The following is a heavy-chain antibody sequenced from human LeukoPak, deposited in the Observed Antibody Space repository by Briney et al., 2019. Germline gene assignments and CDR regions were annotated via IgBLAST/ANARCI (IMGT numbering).Heavy chain of an antibody. J-gene: IGHJ4*02. CDR1: GYTFTSYT. Sequence: VASVKVSCKASGYTFTSYTMNWVRQAPGQGLEWMGCIKTNTGKSTYAHGFTGRFVFSLDTFLRTAYLQISSLKAEDTAVYYCARGEETAMADYWGQGTLVTVSS. V-gene: IGHV7-4-1*02. CDR3: ARGEETAMADY. CDR2: IKTNTGKS. D-gene: IGHD5-18*01.